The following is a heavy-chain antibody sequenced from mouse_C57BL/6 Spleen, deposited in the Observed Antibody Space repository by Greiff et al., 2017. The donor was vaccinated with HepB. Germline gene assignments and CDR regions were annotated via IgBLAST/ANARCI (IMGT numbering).Heavy chain of an antibody. D-gene: IGHD3-2*02. CDR1: GFTFSSYA. Sequence: EVQLVESGGGLVKPGGSLKLSCAASGFTFSSYAMSWVRQTPEKRLEWVATISDGGSYTYYPDNVKGRFTISRDTAKNNLYLQMSHLKSEDTAMYYCAREVDSSGYVDAMDYWGQGTSVTVSS. CDR3: AREVDSSGYVDAMDY. J-gene: IGHJ4*01. V-gene: IGHV5-4*01. CDR2: ISDGGSYT.